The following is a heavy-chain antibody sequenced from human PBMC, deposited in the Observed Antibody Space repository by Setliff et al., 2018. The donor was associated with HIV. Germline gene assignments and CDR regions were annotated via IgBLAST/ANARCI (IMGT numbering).Heavy chain of an antibody. CDR2: LIPIVDIT. D-gene: IGHD2-8*01. CDR1: GGTFSNCA. Sequence: SVKVSCEASGGTFSNCAFSWVRQAPGQGLEWMGGLIPIVDITKSTQKFRDRVTFTADESTKTAQMELSGLTFEDTAVYYCAKGPNFEDAFDIWGQGTVVTVSS. V-gene: IGHV1-69*10. J-gene: IGHJ3*02. CDR3: AKGPNFEDAFDI.